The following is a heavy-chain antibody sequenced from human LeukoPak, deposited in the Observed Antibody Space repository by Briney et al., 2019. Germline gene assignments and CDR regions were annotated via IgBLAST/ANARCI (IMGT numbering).Heavy chain of an antibody. CDR2: IYYSGST. V-gene: IGHV4-59*01. CDR1: GGSISNYY. Sequence: PSETLSLTCSVSGGSISNYYWTWIRQPPGKGLEWIGYIYYSGSTSYNPSLKSRVTISVDTSKNQFSLKLTSVTAADTAVYYCARGPGYSYGYYFDYWGQGTLVTVSS. D-gene: IGHD5-18*01. J-gene: IGHJ4*02. CDR3: ARGPGYSYGYYFDY.